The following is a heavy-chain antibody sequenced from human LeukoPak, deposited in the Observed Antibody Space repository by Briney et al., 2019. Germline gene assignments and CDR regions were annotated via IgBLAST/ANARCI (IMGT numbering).Heavy chain of an antibody. J-gene: IGHJ3*02. CDR2: INPSGSST. D-gene: IGHD2-8*01. CDR1: GYTFTNYY. V-gene: IGHV1-46*01. CDR3: AGGTTNTKGAFDM. Sequence: ASVNVSCKASGYTFTNYYIHWVRQAGGQGLEWMGIINPSGSSTSYAQKFQGRVTMTRDTSTSTVYMELSSLRSEDTAVYYCAGGTTNTKGAFDMWGQGTMVTVSS.